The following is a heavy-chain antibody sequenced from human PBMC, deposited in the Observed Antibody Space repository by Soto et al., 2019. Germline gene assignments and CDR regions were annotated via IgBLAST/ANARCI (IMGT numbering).Heavy chain of an antibody. J-gene: IGHJ4*02. Sequence: EVQLVESGGGLIQPGGSLRLSCAASGFTVSSNYMSWVRQAPGKGLEWVSVIYSGGSTYYADSVKGRFTISRDNSKNTLYLQMNSLRAEDTAVYYCARDENSSSRTHREYWGQGTLVTVSS. CDR2: IYSGGST. V-gene: IGHV3-53*01. CDR1: GFTVSSNY. D-gene: IGHD6-13*01. CDR3: ARDENSSSRTHREY.